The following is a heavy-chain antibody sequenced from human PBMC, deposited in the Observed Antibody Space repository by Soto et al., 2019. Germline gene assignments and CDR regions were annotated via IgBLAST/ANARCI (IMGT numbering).Heavy chain of an antibody. J-gene: IGHJ6*02. D-gene: IGHD2-2*01. Sequence: QVQLVQSGAEVKKPGSPVKVSCKASVGTFSSYAISWVRQAPGQGLEWMGGILPIFGTANYARKFQGRVTITADRSTSTAYMELSSLRSEDTAVYYCARASTLTVHCGSVSCPRMDVWGQGTTVTVSS. CDR2: ILPIFGTA. CDR1: VGTFSSYA. CDR3: ARASTLTVHCGSVSCPRMDV. V-gene: IGHV1-69*06.